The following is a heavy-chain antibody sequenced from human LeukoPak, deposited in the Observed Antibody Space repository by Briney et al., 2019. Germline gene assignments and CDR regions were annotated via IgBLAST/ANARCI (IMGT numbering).Heavy chain of an antibody. J-gene: IGHJ4*02. CDR2: IAYDGSVK. CDR1: GFPFSTFG. CDR3: AKDRTVVGATSFDY. V-gene: IGHV3-30*18. D-gene: IGHD1-26*01. Sequence: PGGSLRLSCAASGFPFSTFGMHWVRQAPGKGLEGVAAIAYDGSVKYYPDSLKGRLTISRDNSKNTLYLQMNSLRTEDTAVYSCAKDRTVVGATSFDYWGLGTLVTVSS.